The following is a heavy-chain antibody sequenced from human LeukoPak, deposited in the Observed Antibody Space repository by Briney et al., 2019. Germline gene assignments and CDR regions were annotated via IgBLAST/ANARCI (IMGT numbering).Heavy chain of an antibody. CDR2: TYYSGRT. J-gene: IGHJ3*02. CDR1: GGSLSSHY. CDR3: ARLLDNDSSGNPDTFDM. V-gene: IGHV4-59*11. D-gene: IGHD3-22*01. Sequence: PSETLSLTCTVSGGSLSSHYWSWIRQPPGKGLEWIGYTYYSGRTYYNPSLQSRVTISVDTSKNHFSLKLTSVTAADTAVYYCARLLDNDSSGNPDTFDMWGQGTMVTVSS.